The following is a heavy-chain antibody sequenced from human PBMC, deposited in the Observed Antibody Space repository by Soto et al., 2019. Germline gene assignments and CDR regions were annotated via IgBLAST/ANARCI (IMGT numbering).Heavy chain of an antibody. D-gene: IGHD3-22*01. CDR3: ARGFQWFVFDY. CDR1: GFTFSDYY. J-gene: IGHJ4*02. V-gene: IGHV3-11*01. Sequence: PGGSLRLSCAASGFTFSDYYMSWIRQTPGKGLEWVSYMSSSGTTIYYGDSVKGRFTISRDNAKNSLYLQMNSLRAEDTAVYYCARGFQWFVFDYWGQGTLVTVSS. CDR2: MSSSGTTI.